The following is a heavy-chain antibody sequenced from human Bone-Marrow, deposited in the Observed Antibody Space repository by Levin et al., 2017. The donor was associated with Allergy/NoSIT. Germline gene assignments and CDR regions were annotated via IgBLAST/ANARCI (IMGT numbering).Heavy chain of an antibody. V-gene: IGHV3-53*01. J-gene: IGHJ6*02. CDR1: GFTVSSNY. CDR2: IYSGGST. CDR3: ARVGYSSSWDNYYYYGMDV. Sequence: GGSLRLSCAASGFTVSSNYMSWVRQAPGKGLEWVSVIYSGGSTYYADSVKGRFTISRDNSKNTLYLQMNSLRAEDTAVYYCARVGYSSSWDNYYYYGMDVWGQGTTVTVSS. D-gene: IGHD6-13*01.